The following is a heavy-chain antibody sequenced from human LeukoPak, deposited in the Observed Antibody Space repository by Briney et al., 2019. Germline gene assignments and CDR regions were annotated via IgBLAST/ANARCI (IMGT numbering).Heavy chain of an antibody. Sequence: PGGSLRLSCAASGFTFSSYGMHWVRQAPGKGLEGVAVISYDGSNKYYVDSVKGRFTISRDNSKNTLSLQMNSLRAEDTAVYYCAKDANIQLWAADYFDYWGQGTLVTVSS. CDR2: ISYDGSNK. CDR1: GFTFSSYG. J-gene: IGHJ4*02. D-gene: IGHD5-18*01. V-gene: IGHV3-30*18. CDR3: AKDANIQLWAADYFDY.